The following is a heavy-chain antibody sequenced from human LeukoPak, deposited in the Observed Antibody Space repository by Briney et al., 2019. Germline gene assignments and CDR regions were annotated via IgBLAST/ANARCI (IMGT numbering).Heavy chain of an antibody. CDR2: ISGSGGST. D-gene: IGHD1-26*01. CDR3: AKEWELLVGPFDY. CDR1: GFTFSSYA. V-gene: IGHV3-23*01. Sequence: RTGGSLRLSCAASGFTFSSYAMSWVRQAPGKGLEWVSAISGSGGSTYYADSVKGRFTISRDNSKNTLYLQMNSLRAEDTAVYYCAKEWELLVGPFDYWGQGTLVTVSS. J-gene: IGHJ4*02.